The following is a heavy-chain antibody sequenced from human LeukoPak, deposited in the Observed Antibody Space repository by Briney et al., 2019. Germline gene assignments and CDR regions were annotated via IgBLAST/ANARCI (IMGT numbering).Heavy chain of an antibody. V-gene: IGHV1-2*02. Sequence: ASVTVSCKASGYTFTGYFMHWVRQAPGQGLEWMGWINPNSGGPNYAQKFQGRVTMTRDTSISTAYMDLSGLRSDDTAVYYCARGRGYCTNGVCYREFDYWGQGTLVTVSS. D-gene: IGHD2-8*01. J-gene: IGHJ4*02. CDR2: INPNSGGP. CDR3: ARGRGYCTNGVCYREFDY. CDR1: GYTFTGYF.